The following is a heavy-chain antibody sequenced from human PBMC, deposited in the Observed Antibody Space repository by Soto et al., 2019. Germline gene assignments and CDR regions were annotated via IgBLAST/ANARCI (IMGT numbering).Heavy chain of an antibody. J-gene: IGHJ4*02. CDR1: GGTFSSYT. D-gene: IGHD6-19*01. Sequence: SVKVSCKASGGTFSSYTISWVRQAPGQGLEWMGRIIPILGIANYAQKFQGRVTITADKSTSTAYMELSSLRSEDTAVYYCARDPGSGCYSDFDYWGQGTLVTVSS. V-gene: IGHV1-69*04. CDR3: ARDPGSGCYSDFDY. CDR2: IIPILGIA.